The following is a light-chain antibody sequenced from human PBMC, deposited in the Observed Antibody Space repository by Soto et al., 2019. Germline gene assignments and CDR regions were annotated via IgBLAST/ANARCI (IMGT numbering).Light chain of an antibody. J-gene: IGLJ1*01. V-gene: IGLV1-47*01. CDR2: RND. CDR3: ATWDDSLSGYV. CDR1: SSNIKSNY. Sequence: QSVLTQPPSASGTPGQRVTFSCSGSSSNIKSNYVYWYQQLPGTAPKLLIYRNDQRPSGVPDRFSGSKSGTSASLAISGLRSEDEADYYCATWDDSLSGYVFGTGTKVTVL.